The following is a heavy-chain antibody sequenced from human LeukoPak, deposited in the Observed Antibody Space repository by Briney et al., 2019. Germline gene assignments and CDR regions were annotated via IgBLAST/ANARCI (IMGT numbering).Heavy chain of an antibody. CDR3: AKDNYYDSSGLFDY. J-gene: IGHJ4*02. CDR1: GFTFSSYA. D-gene: IGHD3-22*01. Sequence: PGGSLRLSCAASGFTFSSYAMSWVRQAPGKGLEWVSAISGSGGSTYYEDSVKGRFTISRDNSKNTLYLQMNSLRAEDTAVYYCAKDNYYDSSGLFDYWGQGTLVTVSS. V-gene: IGHV3-23*01. CDR2: ISGSGGST.